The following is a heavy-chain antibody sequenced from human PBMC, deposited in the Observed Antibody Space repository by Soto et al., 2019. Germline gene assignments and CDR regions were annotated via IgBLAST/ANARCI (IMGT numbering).Heavy chain of an antibody. CDR1: GGSISSYY. CDR2: IYYSGST. Sequence: ASETLSLTCTVSGGSISSYYWSWIRQPPGKGLEWIGYIYYSGSTNYNPSLKSRVTISVDTSKNQFSLKLSSVTAADTAVYYCARVRAYYDILTGYSSSNWFDPWGQGTLVTVSS. J-gene: IGHJ5*02. D-gene: IGHD3-9*01. V-gene: IGHV4-59*01. CDR3: ARVRAYYDILTGYSSSNWFDP.